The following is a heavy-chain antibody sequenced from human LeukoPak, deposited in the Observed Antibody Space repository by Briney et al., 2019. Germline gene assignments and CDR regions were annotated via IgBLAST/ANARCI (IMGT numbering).Heavy chain of an antibody. CDR2: IITYNGNT. CDR3: ARVGGYYPSHWYFDL. J-gene: IGHJ2*01. D-gene: IGHD3-22*01. V-gene: IGHV1-18*01. Sequence: ASVKVSCKASGYSFTNYGISWVRQAPGQGLEWMGYIITYNGNTNYAQKLQGRVTMTTDTSTSTAYMELRSLRSDDTAVYYCARVGGYYPSHWYFDLWGRGTLVTVSS. CDR1: GYSFTNYG.